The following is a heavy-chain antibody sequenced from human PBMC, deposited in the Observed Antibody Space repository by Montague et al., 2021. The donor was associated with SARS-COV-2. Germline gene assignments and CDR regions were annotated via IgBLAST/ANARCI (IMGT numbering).Heavy chain of an antibody. Sequence: SETLSLTCTVSGVSITTYYWSWIRQPPGKGLEWIGYIYYSGSTYYTPSLKSRVSFSVDASKNEFSLRLTSVSAADTAVYYCARGGGGYGGNPFDYWGQGTPVTVSS. CDR1: GVSITTYY. V-gene: IGHV4-59*01. CDR3: ARGGGGYGGNPFDY. J-gene: IGHJ4*02. CDR2: IYYSGST. D-gene: IGHD4-23*01.